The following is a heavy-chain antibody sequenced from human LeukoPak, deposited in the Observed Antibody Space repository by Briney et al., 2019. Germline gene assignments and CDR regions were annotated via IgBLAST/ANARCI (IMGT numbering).Heavy chain of an antibody. CDR2: IIPILGIA. D-gene: IGHD2-2*01. J-gene: IGHJ6*02. CDR3: ARDYCSSTSCPRRYYYYYGMDV. V-gene: IGHV1-69*04. Sequence: GSSVKVSCKASGGTFSSYTISWVRQAPGQGLEWMGGIIPILGIANYAQKFQGRVTITADKSTSTAYMELSSLRSEDTAVYYCARDYCSSTSCPRRYYYYYGMDVWGQGTTVTLSS. CDR1: GGTFSSYT.